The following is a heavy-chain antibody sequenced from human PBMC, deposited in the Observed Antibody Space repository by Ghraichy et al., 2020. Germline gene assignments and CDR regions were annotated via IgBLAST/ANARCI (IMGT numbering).Heavy chain of an antibody. V-gene: IGHV1-18*04. CDR2: ISAYNGNT. D-gene: IGHD6-19*01. J-gene: IGHJ6*02. Sequence: ASVKVSCKASGYTFTGYGISWVRQAPGQGLEWMGWISAYNGNTNYAQKLQGRVTMTTDTSTSTAYMELRSLRSDDTAVYYCARDREGHSSGWYYYYYGMDVWGQGTTVTVSS. CDR1: GYTFTGYG. CDR3: ARDREGHSSGWYYYYYGMDV.